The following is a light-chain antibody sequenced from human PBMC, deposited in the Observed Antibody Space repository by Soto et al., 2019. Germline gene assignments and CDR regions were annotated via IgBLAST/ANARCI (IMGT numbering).Light chain of an antibody. CDR2: EGN. CDR3: CSYAGSGTLI. V-gene: IGLV2-23*01. J-gene: IGLJ2*01. Sequence: QSALTQPASVSGSPGQSITISCTGTSSDVGSYNLVSWFQQQPGKAPKPMIYEGNKRPSGVFNRFSGSKSGNTASLTISGLQAEDEADYYCCSYAGSGTLIFGGGTKLTVL. CDR1: SSDVGSYNL.